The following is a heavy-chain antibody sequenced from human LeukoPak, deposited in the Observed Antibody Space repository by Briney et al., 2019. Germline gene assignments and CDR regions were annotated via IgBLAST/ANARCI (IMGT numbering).Heavy chain of an antibody. Sequence: PSETLSLTCTVSGGSISSSSYYWGWIRQPPGKGLEWIGSIYYSGSTYYNPSLKSRVTISVDTSKNQFSLKLSSVTAADTAVYYRARDPRHSGSRQVGWFDPWGQGTLVTVSS. V-gene: IGHV4-39*07. CDR1: GGSISSSSYY. D-gene: IGHD1-26*01. CDR2: IYYSGST. CDR3: ARDPRHSGSRQVGWFDP. J-gene: IGHJ5*02.